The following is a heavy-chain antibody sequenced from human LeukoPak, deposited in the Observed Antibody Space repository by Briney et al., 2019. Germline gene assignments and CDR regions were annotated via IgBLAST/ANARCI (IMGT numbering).Heavy chain of an antibody. D-gene: IGHD2-21*02. J-gene: IGHJ6*03. CDR1: HYTFTSYG. CDR2: ISPYSGNA. Sequence: GASVKLCCKASHYTFTSYGISWVRQAPGQGLEWVGWISPYSGNANSAQKLPGRVTMTTDTSTSTAYMELRSLRSDDTAVYYCARDPGVTSYYMDVWGKGTTVTLCS. CDR3: ARDPGVTSYYMDV. V-gene: IGHV1-18*01.